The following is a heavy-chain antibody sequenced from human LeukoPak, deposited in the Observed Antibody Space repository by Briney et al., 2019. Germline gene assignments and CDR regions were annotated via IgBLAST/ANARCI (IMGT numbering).Heavy chain of an antibody. V-gene: IGHV3-53*01. J-gene: IGHJ6*02. CDR3: AREPWGAKGAAWGMDV. D-gene: IGHD1-26*01. CDR1: GFTVSSDY. Sequence: PGGSLRLSCAASGFTVSSDYMNWVRQAPGKGLEWVSVIQSGGTTYYADSVKGRFTISRDISKNTLYIQMDSLRAEDTAVYYCAREPWGAKGAAWGMDVWGQGTTVTVSS. CDR2: IQSGGTT.